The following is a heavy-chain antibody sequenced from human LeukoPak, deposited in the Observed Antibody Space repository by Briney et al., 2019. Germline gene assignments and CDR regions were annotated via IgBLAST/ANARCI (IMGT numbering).Heavy chain of an antibody. CDR1: GFTFSSYA. D-gene: IGHD6-19*01. CDR3: AKDSGWQPFPDDAFDI. V-gene: IGHV3-23*01. CDR2: ISGSGGST. Sequence: GGSLRLSCAASGFTFSSYAMSWVRQAPGKGLEWVSAISGSGGSTYYADSVKGRFTISRDNSKNTLYLQMNSLRAEDTAVYYCAKDSGWQPFPDDAFDIWGQGTMVTVSS. J-gene: IGHJ3*02.